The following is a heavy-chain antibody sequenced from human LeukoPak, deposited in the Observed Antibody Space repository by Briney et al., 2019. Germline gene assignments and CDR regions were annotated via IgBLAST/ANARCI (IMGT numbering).Heavy chain of an antibody. D-gene: IGHD3-10*01. CDR1: GFTFSSYA. CDR2: ISYDGSNK. J-gene: IGHJ6*03. CDR3: ARHLSGVPYYYCYYMDV. Sequence: PGRSLRLSCAASGFTFSSYAMHWVRQAPGKGLEWVAVISYDGSNKYYADSVKGRFTISRDNSKNTLYLQMNSLRAEDTAVYYCARHLSGVPYYYCYYMDVWGKGTTVTVSS. V-gene: IGHV3-30-3*01.